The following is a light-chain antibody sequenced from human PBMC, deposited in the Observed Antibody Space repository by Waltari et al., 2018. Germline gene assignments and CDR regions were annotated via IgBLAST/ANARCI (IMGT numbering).Light chain of an antibody. CDR2: GKN. CDR3: NSRDSSGNPYV. V-gene: IGLV3-19*01. Sequence: SSELTQDPAVSVALGQTVRITCQGDSLRTYYANWYQQKPGQAPVLVIYGKNNRPSGIPDRLSASSSGNTASSTIAGAQAEDEADYYCNSRDSSGNPYVFGSGTKVTVL. J-gene: IGLJ1*01. CDR1: SLRTYY.